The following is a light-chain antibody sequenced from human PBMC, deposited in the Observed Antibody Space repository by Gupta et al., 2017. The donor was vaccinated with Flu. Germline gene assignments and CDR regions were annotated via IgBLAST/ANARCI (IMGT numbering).Light chain of an antibody. J-gene: IGKJ2*01. CDR2: AAS. CDR3: QQYDDYPNT. CDR1: QSINSY. V-gene: IGKV1-8*01. Sequence: IRMTQSPSSLSAFTGDRVTITCRASQSINSYVAWYQQRPGKAPNLLIYAASTYQSGVPSRFSGIGSGTDFILTISRLESEDVATYYCQQYDDYPNTFGQGTKVEIK.